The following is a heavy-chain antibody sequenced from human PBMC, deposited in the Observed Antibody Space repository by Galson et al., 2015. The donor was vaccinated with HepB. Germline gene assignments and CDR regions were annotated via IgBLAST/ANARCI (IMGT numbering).Heavy chain of an antibody. D-gene: IGHD5-24*01. CDR1: GGTFSSYT. CDR3: ARVVEMATIGGDDDAFDI. Sequence: SVKVSCKASGGTFSSYTISWVRQAPGQGLEWMGRIIPILGIANYAQKFQGRVTITADKSTSTAYMELSSLRSEDTAVYYCARVVEMATIGGDDDAFDIWGQGTMVTVSS. J-gene: IGHJ3*02. V-gene: IGHV1-69*02. CDR2: IIPILGIA.